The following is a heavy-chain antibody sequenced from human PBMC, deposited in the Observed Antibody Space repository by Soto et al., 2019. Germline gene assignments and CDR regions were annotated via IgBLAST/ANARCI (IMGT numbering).Heavy chain of an antibody. CDR2: INSDESSI. CDR3: ARGTRGYCSSTSCYDY. Sequence: EVQLVESGGGLVQPGGSLRLSCAASGLTFSSHWMHWVRQAPGKGLVWVSRINSDESSIGYADSVKGRFTISRDNAKNTLYLQLNSLRVEDTAIYYCARGTRGYCSSTSCYDYWGQGTLVTVSS. J-gene: IGHJ4*02. V-gene: IGHV3-74*01. CDR1: GLTFSSHW. D-gene: IGHD2-2*01.